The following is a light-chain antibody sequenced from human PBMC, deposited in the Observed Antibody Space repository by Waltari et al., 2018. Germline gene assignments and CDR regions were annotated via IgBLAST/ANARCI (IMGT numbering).Light chain of an antibody. CDR2: DVI. V-gene: IGLV2-11*01. CDR1: SSDVGGFNS. CDR3: CSYAGSYTVL. Sequence: QSALTQPRSVSGPPGQSVTISCTGTSSDVGGFNSVPWYQQHPGKAPKIMIYDVIKRPSGVPDRFSGSKAANTASLTISWLQAEDEADDYCCSYAGSYTVLFGGGTKLTVL. J-gene: IGLJ2*01.